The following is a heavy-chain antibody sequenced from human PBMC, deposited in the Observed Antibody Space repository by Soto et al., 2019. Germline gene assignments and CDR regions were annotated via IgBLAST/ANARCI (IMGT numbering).Heavy chain of an antibody. V-gene: IGHV1-69*02. CDR2: VIPNIDVR. J-gene: IGHJ5*02. CDR1: GDTFSSYS. Sequence: QVQLVQSGAEVKKPGSSVKVSCKASGDTFSSYSINWVRQAPGQGLEWMGRVIPNIDVRNYAQKFQGRVTITADKTTSTAYMELSSLRSEDTAVYYCGTWSYHGAGTYYPSWVDPWGQGTLVTVSS. CDR3: GTWSYHGAGTYYPSWVDP. D-gene: IGHD3-10*01.